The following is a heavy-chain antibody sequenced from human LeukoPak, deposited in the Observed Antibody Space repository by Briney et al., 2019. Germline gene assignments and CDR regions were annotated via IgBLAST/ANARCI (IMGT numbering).Heavy chain of an antibody. V-gene: IGHV3-21*01. D-gene: IGHD3-22*01. Sequence: PGGSLRLSCAASGFTFSRYSMNWVRQAPGKGLEWVSSIRGSTSNTYYADSVRGRFTISRVNAKNSLYLQMNSLRAEDTAVYFCARDDYYDSTDYYSDDAFDIWGQGTMVTVSS. CDR2: IRGSTSNT. J-gene: IGHJ3*02. CDR1: GFTFSRYS. CDR3: ARDDYYDSTDYYSDDAFDI.